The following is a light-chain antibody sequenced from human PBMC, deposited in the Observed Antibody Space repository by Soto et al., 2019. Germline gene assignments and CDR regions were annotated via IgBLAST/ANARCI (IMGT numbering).Light chain of an antibody. CDR1: QSISSW. CDR3: QRYDTYSVNT. V-gene: IGKV1-5*03. J-gene: IGKJ2*01. Sequence: DIQMTQSPSTLSASVGDRVTITCRASQSISSWLAWYQQKPGKAPKLLMYKASTLQSGVPSRFSGGGSGTEFTLTISSLQPDDFATYYCQRYDTYSVNTFGQGTKLEIK. CDR2: KAS.